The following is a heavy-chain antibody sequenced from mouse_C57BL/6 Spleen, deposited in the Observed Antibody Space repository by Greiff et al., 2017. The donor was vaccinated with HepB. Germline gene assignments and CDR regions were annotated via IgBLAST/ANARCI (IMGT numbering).Heavy chain of an antibody. Sequence: QVQLQQPGAELVKPGASVKLSCKASGYTFTSYWMQWVKQRPGQGLEWIGEIDPSDSYTNYNQKFKGKATLTVDTSSSTAYMQLSSLTSEDSAVYYCVSYGTPFDYWGQGTTLTVSS. V-gene: IGHV1-50*01. CDR3: VSYGTPFDY. J-gene: IGHJ2*01. CDR2: IDPSDSYT. CDR1: GYTFTSYW. D-gene: IGHD2-1*01.